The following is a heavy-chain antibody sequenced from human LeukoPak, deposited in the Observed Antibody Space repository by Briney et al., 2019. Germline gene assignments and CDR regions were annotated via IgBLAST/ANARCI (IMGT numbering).Heavy chain of an antibody. CDR2: ISGSGGST. CDR1: GFTVSSKY. Sequence: PGGSLRLSCSASGFTVSSKYTSWVRQAPGKGLEWVSAISGSGGSTYYADSVKGRFTISRDNSKNTLYLQMNSLRAEDTAVYYCAKVGIAVNWFDPWGQGTLVTVSS. CDR3: AKVGIAVNWFDP. J-gene: IGHJ5*02. V-gene: IGHV3-23*01.